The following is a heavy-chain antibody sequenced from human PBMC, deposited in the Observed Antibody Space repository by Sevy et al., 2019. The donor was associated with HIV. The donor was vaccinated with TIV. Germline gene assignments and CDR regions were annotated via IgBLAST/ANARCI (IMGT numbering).Heavy chain of an antibody. CDR2: LSFGCGKI. Sequence: GGSLRLSCAASGFAFYDYSMSRIRQAPGKGLEWVATLSFGCGKINYADSVKGRFTISRDNSKNSFYLQMDNLRVEDPALYYCAREGCTRPHDYWGQGTRVTVSS. CDR3: AREGCTRPHDY. D-gene: IGHD2-8*01. V-gene: IGHV3-23*01. J-gene: IGHJ4*02. CDR1: GFAFYDYS.